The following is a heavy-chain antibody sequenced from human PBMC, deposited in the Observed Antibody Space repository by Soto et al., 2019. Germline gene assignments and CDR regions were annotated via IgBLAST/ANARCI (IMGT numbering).Heavy chain of an antibody. V-gene: IGHV3-74*01. Sequence: VQLVASGGGLVQPGGSLRLSCAASGFTFSNYWMHWVRQGPGKGLVWVSRINSDETIISYADSVKGRFTISRDNAKNTLYLQMSSLRVEDTALYYCDCFECGRTAVVTAMEANGYWGQGTLVTVSS. J-gene: IGHJ4*02. CDR2: INSDETII. D-gene: IGHD2-21*02. CDR3: DCFECGRTAVVTAMEANGY. CDR1: GFTFSNYW.